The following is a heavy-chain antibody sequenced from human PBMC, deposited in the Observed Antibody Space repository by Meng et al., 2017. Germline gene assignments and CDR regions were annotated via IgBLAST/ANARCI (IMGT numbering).Heavy chain of an antibody. Sequence: GGSLRLSCAASRFTFSSYGMHWVRQAPGKGLEWVAVIWYDGSNKYYADSVKGRFTISRDNSKNTLYLQMNSLRAEDTAVYYCARMGSMVRGVPRHDAFDIWGQGTMVTVSS. CDR2: IWYDGSNK. V-gene: IGHV3-33*01. J-gene: IGHJ3*02. CDR1: RFTFSSYG. CDR3: ARMGSMVRGVPRHDAFDI. D-gene: IGHD3-10*01.